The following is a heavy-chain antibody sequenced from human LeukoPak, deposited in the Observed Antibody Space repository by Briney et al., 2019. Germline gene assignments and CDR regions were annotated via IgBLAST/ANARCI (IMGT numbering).Heavy chain of an antibody. V-gene: IGHV3-66*01. J-gene: IGHJ6*02. D-gene: IGHD3-3*01. CDR1: GFIVSTNY. Sequence: GGSQRLSCAASGFIVSTNYMTWVRQAPRKGLEWVSIIYGDGSTYYADSVKGRFTIYIDNSKNTLYLQMNSLGAEDTAVYYCARDRFNGMDVWGQGTTVTVPS. CDR2: IYGDGST. CDR3: ARDRFNGMDV.